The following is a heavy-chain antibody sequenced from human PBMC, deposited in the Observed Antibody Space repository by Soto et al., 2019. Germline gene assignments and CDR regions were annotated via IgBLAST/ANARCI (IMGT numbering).Heavy chain of an antibody. Sequence: EVQLLESGGGLVQPGGSLRLSCATSGFTFSINALSWVRQAPGKGLEWVSAISANGQGIYYADSVRGRFSISRDNSRNTVFLHMDSLRAEDTAVYYCAKDRDYPRDQFDYWGQGTLVTVSS. J-gene: IGHJ4*02. CDR2: ISANGQGI. CDR1: GFTFSINA. V-gene: IGHV3-23*01. CDR3: AKDRDYPRDQFDY. D-gene: IGHD2-2*01.